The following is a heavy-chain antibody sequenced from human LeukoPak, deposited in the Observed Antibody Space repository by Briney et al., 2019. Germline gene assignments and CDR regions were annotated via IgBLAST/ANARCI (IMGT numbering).Heavy chain of an antibody. J-gene: IGHJ3*02. CDR3: AKAYGVRFLEWLLYDAFDI. D-gene: IGHD3-3*01. CDR1: GFTFSSYA. Sequence: GGSLRLSCAASGFTFSSYAMSWVRQAPGKGLEWVSAISGSGGSTYYADSVKGRFTISRDSSKNTLYLQMNSLRAEDTAVYYCAKAYGVRFLEWLLYDAFDIWGQGTMVTVSS. V-gene: IGHV3-23*01. CDR2: ISGSGGST.